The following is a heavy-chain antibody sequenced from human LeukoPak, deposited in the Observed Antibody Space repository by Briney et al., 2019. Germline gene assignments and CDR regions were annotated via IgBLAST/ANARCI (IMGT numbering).Heavy chain of an antibody. V-gene: IGHV3-23*01. CDR2: ISGSGGRT. CDR3: AKDPADYGYYIFEIYFDY. CDR1: GFTFCSYA. Sequence: GGSLRLSCAASGFTFCSYAMSWVRQAPGKGREWVSAISGSGGRTYSADSVKGRFTISRDKSKNPLDVEITNLRAEDTAVYYCAKDPADYGYYIFEIYFDYWGQGTLVTVSS. D-gene: IGHD4-17*01. J-gene: IGHJ4*02.